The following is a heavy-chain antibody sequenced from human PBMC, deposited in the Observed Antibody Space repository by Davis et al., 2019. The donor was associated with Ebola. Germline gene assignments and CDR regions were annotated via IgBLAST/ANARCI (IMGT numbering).Heavy chain of an antibody. J-gene: IGHJ4*02. V-gene: IGHV3-48*04. CDR3: AREMRGTADSH. CDR2: ISSSSSTI. CDR1: GITFSSSS. D-gene: IGHD1/OR15-1a*01. Sequence: PGGSLRLSCAASGITFSSSSMNWVRQAPGKGLEWVSYISSSSSTISYADSVKGRFTISRDNAKNSLYLQMNSLRAEDTAMYYCAREMRGTADSHWGQGTLVTVSS.